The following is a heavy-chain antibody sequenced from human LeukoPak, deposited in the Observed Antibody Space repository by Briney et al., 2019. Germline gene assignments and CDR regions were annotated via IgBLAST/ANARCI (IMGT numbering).Heavy chain of an antibody. D-gene: IGHD3-9*01. V-gene: IGHV1-69*13. CDR2: IIPIFGTA. J-gene: IGHJ6*03. CDR3: ARQIRYFDYYYYYMDV. CDR1: GGTFSSYA. Sequence: ASVKVSCKASGGTFSSYAISWVRQAPGQGLEWMGGIIPIFGTANYAQKFQGRVTITADESTSTAYMGLSSLRSEDTAVYYCARQIRYFDYYYYYMDVWGKGTTVIVSS.